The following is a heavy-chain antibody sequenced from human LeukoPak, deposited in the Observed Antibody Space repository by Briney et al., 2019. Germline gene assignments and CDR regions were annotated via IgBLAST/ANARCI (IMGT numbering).Heavy chain of an antibody. CDR3: ARDFAANCDY. V-gene: IGHV3-21*01. J-gene: IGHJ4*02. Sequence: KPGXXXXLSCAASGFTFSSYSMNWVRQAPGKGLEWVSSISSSSSYIYYADSVKGRFTISRDNDKNSLYLQMNSLRAEDTAVYYCARDFAANCDYWGQGTLVTVSS. CDR2: ISSSSSYI. D-gene: IGHD5-18*01. CDR1: GFTFSSYS.